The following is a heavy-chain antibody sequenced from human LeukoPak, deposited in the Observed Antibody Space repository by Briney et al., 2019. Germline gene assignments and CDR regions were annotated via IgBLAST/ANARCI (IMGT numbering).Heavy chain of an antibody. CDR3: ARDPRNEGFDP. V-gene: IGHV3-74*01. Sequence: GGSLRLSCAASGFTLSYYWMHWVRQGPGKGLVWVSTISGDGSTTHYADSVKGRFTISRDNAKNTLYLEMNSLRAEDTAVYYSARDPRNEGFDPWGQGTLVTVSS. CDR2: ISGDGSTT. CDR1: GFTLSYYW. J-gene: IGHJ5*02. D-gene: IGHD1-1*01.